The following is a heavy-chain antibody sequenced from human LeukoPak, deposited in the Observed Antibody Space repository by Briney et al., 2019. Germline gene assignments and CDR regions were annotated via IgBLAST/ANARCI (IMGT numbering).Heavy chain of an antibody. D-gene: IGHD3-3*01. CDR3: AKDRDFWSGSENWFDP. CDR1: GFTFSSYA. V-gene: IGHV3-23*01. Sequence: SGGSLRLSCAASGFTFSSYAMSWVRQAPGKGLEWVSAISGSGGSTYYADSVKGRFTISRDNSKNTLYLQMNSLRAEDTAVYYCAKDRDFWSGSENWFDPWGQGTLVTVSS. J-gene: IGHJ5*02. CDR2: ISGSGGST.